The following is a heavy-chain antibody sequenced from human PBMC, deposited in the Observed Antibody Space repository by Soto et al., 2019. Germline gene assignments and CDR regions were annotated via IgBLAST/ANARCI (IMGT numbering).Heavy chain of an antibody. Sequence: QVQLQESGRGLVKPSENLSLTGTVSGDALSSEYWTWIRQPPGEGLEWIGNIHSRGSTDYQPSLQSRVSTSVDPSRNQLSLSLPSVTAADTALYDCARVRIVNGHWYVDPWGHGALVTVSS. D-gene: IGHD1-26*01. V-gene: IGHV4-59*01. CDR2: IHSRGST. J-gene: IGHJ5*02. CDR3: ARVRIVNGHWYVDP. CDR1: GDALSSEY.